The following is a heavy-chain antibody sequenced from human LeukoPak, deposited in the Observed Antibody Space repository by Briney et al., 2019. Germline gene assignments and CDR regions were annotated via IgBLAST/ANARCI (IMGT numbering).Heavy chain of an antibody. D-gene: IGHD5-24*01. Sequence: GGSLRLSCAASGFTVSSNYMSWVRQAPGKGLEWVSVIYSGGSTYYADSVKGRFTISRDNSQNTVYLLLTSLRAEDTAVYYCARDGRGYSLDYWGLGTLVTVSS. V-gene: IGHV3-53*01. J-gene: IGHJ4*02. CDR1: GFTVSSNY. CDR3: ARDGRGYSLDY. CDR2: IYSGGST.